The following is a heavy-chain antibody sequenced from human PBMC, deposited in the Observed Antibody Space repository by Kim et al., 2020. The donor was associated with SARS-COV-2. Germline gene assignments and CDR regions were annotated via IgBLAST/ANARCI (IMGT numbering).Heavy chain of an antibody. Sequence: GGSLRLSCAASGFTFSSYGMHWVRQAPGKGLEWVAVISYDGSNKYYADSVKGRFTISRDNSKNTLYLQMNSLRAEDTAVYYCARDGVFVLWFGELSSHAFDIWGQGTMVTVSS. J-gene: IGHJ3*02. CDR3: ARDGVFVLWFGELSSHAFDI. CDR1: GFTFSSYG. CDR2: ISYDGSNK. D-gene: IGHD3-10*01. V-gene: IGHV3-33*05.